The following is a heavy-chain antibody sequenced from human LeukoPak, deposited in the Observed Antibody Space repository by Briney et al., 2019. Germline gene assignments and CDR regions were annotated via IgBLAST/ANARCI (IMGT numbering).Heavy chain of an antibody. J-gene: IGHJ2*01. CDR3: AKGRGVTRYFDL. CDR1: GFTFDDYA. Sequence: GGSLRLSCAASGFTFDDYAMHWVRQAPGKGLEWVSGISWNSGSIGYADSVKGRFTISRDNAKNSLYLQKNSLRAEDTALYYCAKGRGVTRYFDLWGRGTLVTVSS. D-gene: IGHD2-21*02. V-gene: IGHV3-9*01. CDR2: ISWNSGSI.